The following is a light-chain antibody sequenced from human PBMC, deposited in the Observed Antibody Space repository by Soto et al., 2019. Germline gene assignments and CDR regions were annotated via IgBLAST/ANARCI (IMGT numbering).Light chain of an antibody. CDR3: AACDDSLRAPV. CDR1: SSNIGSNY. J-gene: IGLJ2*01. CDR2: RDD. V-gene: IGLV1-47*01. Sequence: QSVLTQPPSASATPGQRITISCLGSSSNIGSNYGYWYQQLPGTAPKLLISRDDERPSGVPDRFSGSKSGTSASLAISGVRSEDEADYFCAACDDSLRAPVFGGGTKLTVL.